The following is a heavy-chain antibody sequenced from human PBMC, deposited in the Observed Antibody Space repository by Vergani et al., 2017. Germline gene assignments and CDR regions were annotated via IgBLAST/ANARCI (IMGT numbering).Heavy chain of an antibody. CDR2: IYYSGST. CDR3: ARSTLHDYGDYEVWFDP. J-gene: IGHJ5*02. V-gene: IGHV4-59*01. D-gene: IGHD4-17*01. CDR1: GGSISSYY. Sequence: QVQLQESGPGLVKPSETLSLTCTVSGGSISSYYRSWIRQPPGKGLEWIGYIYYSGSTNYNPSLKSRVTISVDTSKNQFSLKLSAVTAADTAVYYCARSTLHDYGDYEVWFDPWGQGTLVTVSS.